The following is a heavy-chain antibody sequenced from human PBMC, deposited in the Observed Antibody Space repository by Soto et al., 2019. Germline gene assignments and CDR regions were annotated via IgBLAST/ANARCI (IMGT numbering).Heavy chain of an antibody. CDR2: IYYSGTT. CDR3: ARDDSAGGILGYCAMDF. D-gene: IGHD6-13*01. Sequence: QVQLQESGPGLVEPSQTLALTCTVSGDSLTKGEYYWTWIRQPPGKGLEWIGYIYYSGTTFYSPYLKSRLYMSVGTSTNPFFLSLTSVTAADTGVYFWARDDSAGGILGYCAMDFWGQGTPVTVSS. J-gene: IGHJ6*02. CDR1: GDSLTKGEYY. V-gene: IGHV4-30-4*01.